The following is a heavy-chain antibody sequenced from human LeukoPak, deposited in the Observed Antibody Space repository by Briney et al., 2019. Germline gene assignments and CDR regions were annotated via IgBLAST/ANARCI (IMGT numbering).Heavy chain of an antibody. CDR1: GYTFTGYY. J-gene: IGHJ6*02. CDR2: ISAYNGNT. V-gene: IGHV1-18*04. Sequence: GASVKVSCKASGYTFTGYYMHWVRQAPGQGLEWMGWISAYNGNTNYAQKVQGRVTMTTDTSTSTAYMELRSLRSDDTAVYYCARVGVVVVAAIYYGMDVWGQGTTVTVSS. D-gene: IGHD2-15*01. CDR3: ARVGVVVVAAIYYGMDV.